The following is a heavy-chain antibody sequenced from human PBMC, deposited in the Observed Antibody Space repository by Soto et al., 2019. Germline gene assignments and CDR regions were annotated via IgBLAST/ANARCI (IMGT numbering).Heavy chain of an antibody. CDR1: GFTFSNYA. V-gene: IGHV3-23*01. D-gene: IGHD2-15*01. Sequence: EVQLLDSGGGLVQPGGSLRLSCAASGFTFSNYAMSWVRQAPGKGLEWVSGVGGSGDSTYYADSVKGRFTISRDNSKDTLYLQMNSLRAEDTAVYYCAKSPLGYCSGGSCYPPPYFDYWGQGTLVTVSS. J-gene: IGHJ4*02. CDR2: VGGSGDST. CDR3: AKSPLGYCSGGSCYPPPYFDY.